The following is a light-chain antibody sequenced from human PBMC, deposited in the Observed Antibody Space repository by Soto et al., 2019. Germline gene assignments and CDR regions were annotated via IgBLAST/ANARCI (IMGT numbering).Light chain of an antibody. V-gene: IGLV1-40*01. J-gene: IGLJ1*01. CDR3: QSYDSSLSAYV. CDR2: GNT. CDR1: SSNIGAGYD. Sequence: QSVMTQPPSVSGAPGQRVTISCTGSSSNIGAGYDVHWYQQVPGTAPKLLIYGNTNRPSGVPDRISASKSGTSASLAITGVQAEDEADYYCQSYDSSLSAYVFGTGTKVTVL.